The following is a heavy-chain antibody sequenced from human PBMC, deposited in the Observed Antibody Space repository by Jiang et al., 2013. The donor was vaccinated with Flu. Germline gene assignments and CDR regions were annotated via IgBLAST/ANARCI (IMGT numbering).Heavy chain of an antibody. J-gene: IGHJ4*02. Sequence: GLVKPSETLSLTCAVSGYSISSGHYWVWIRQPPGKGLEWIGSIYHSATTTYNPSLKSRVTISVGTSKNQFSLKLSSVTAADTAVYYCARARAPEIAAYYFDFWGRGTLVTVSS. V-gene: IGHV4-38-2*01. CDR3: ARARAPEIAAYYFDF. D-gene: IGHD6-13*01. CDR1: GYSISSGHY. CDR2: IYHSATT.